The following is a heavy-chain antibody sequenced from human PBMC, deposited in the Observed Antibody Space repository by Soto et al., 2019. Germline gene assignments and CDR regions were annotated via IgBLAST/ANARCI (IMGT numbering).Heavy chain of an antibody. D-gene: IGHD2-15*01. J-gene: IGHJ4*02. CDR2: IYPGGSDT. CDR1: GYIFRSYW. CDR3: SRQAGWSKGDDS. Sequence: GESLEISCKGSGYIFRSYWIACVRQMTGKGLEWIGIIYPGGSDTRYSPSFQGQVTISADTSISTSYLQWSNLKASDSAMYYCSRQAGWSKGDDSWGQGTLVTVSS. V-gene: IGHV5-51*01.